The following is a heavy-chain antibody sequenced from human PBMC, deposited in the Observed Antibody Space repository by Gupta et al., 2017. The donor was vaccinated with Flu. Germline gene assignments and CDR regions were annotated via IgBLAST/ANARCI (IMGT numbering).Heavy chain of an antibody. J-gene: IGHJ5*02. V-gene: IGHV3-33*01. CDR2: IWYDGSNK. CDR1: GFTFSTYG. D-gene: IGHD6-19*01. CDR3: ARGEAVVGGFDP. Sequence: QVQLVESGGGVVQPGRSLRLSCAASGFTFSTYGMHWVRQAPGKGLGWVAVIWYDGSNKYYADSVKGRFTISRDNSKNTLYLQMNSLRAEDTAVYYCARGEAVVGGFDPWGQGTLVTVSS.